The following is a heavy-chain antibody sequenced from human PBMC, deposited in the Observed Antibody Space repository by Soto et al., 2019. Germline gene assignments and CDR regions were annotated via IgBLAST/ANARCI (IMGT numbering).Heavy chain of an antibody. CDR1: GGSISSSNW. V-gene: IGHV4-4*02. D-gene: IGHD4-17*01. CDR2: IHPSGST. CDR3: ARAMTTVTTFDY. J-gene: IGHJ4*02. Sequence: QVQLQESGPGLVKPSGTLSLTCAVFGGSISSSNWWSWVRQPPGQGLEWIGEIHPSGSTNYNSSLKSRVTISVDKSKNQFSLNLTSVTAADTAVYYCARAMTTVTTFDYWGQGTLVTVSS.